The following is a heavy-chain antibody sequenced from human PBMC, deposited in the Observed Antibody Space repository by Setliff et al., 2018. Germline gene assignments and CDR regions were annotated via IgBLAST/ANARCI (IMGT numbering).Heavy chain of an antibody. CDR2: IYYSGST. V-gene: IGHV4-39*02. CDR1: GGAISSRSYY. Sequence: SETLSLTCTVSGGAISSRSYYWGWIRQPPGKGLEWIGSIYYSGSTYYNPSLKSRVTISVDRAKNHFSLKLTSVTAADTAMYYCARSRYYDSSGNNYGLDYWGQGTLVTVSS. CDR3: ARSRYYDSSGNNYGLDY. D-gene: IGHD3-22*01. J-gene: IGHJ4*02.